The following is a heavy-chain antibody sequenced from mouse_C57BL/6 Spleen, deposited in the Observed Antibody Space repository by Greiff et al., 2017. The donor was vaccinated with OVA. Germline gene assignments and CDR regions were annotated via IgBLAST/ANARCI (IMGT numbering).Heavy chain of an antibody. D-gene: IGHD2-5*01. J-gene: IGHJ2*01. Sequence: VKLQESGPELVKPGASVKISCKASGYAFSSSWMNWVKQRPGKGLEWIGRIYPGDGDTNYNGKFKGKATLTADKSSSTAYMQLSSLTSEDSAVDFCARGPIVTHYFDYWGQGTTLTVSS. V-gene: IGHV1-82*01. CDR1: GYAFSSSW. CDR3: ARGPIVTHYFDY. CDR2: IYPGDGDT.